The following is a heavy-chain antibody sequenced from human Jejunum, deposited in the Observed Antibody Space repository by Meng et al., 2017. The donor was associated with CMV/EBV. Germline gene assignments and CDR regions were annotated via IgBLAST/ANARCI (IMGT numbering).Heavy chain of an antibody. V-gene: IGHV3-21*01. CDR2: ISSSSQYI. CDR1: GFTFSIYN. CDR3: ARDIDH. Sequence: EVEWVDAWGRTVKAWETPTIYSLISGFTFSIYNSHWVRHAPGKGLEWVSSISSSSQYINYADSVKGRFTISRDNAKNSLYLQMNTLRVEDTAIYYCARDIDHWGQRTLVTVSS. J-gene: IGHJ5*02.